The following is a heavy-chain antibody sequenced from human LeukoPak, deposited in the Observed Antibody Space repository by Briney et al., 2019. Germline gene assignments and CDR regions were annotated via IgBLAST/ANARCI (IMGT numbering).Heavy chain of an antibody. J-gene: IGHJ4*02. Sequence: SETLSLTCTVSGYSISSGYYWGWIRQPPGKGLEWIGSIYHSGSTYYNPSLKSRVTIPVDTSKNQFSLKLSSVTAADTAVYYCARERPGGSSYWGQGTLVTVSS. D-gene: IGHD3-10*01. CDR1: GYSISSGYY. CDR2: IYHSGST. CDR3: ARERPGGSSY. V-gene: IGHV4-38-2*02.